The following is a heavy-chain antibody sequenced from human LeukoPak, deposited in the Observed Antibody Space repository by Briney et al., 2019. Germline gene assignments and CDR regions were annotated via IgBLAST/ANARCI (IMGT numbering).Heavy chain of an antibody. V-gene: IGHV1-2*02. J-gene: IGHJ4*02. CDR2: INPNSGGA. Sequence: ASVKVSCKASGYTFTGYYMHWVRQAPGQGLEWMGWINPNSGGANYAQKFQGRVTMTRDTSISTAYMELSRLRSDDTAVYYCARLAHYYGSGSYLDYWGQGTLVTVSS. D-gene: IGHD3-10*01. CDR3: ARLAHYYGSGSYLDY. CDR1: GYTFTGYY.